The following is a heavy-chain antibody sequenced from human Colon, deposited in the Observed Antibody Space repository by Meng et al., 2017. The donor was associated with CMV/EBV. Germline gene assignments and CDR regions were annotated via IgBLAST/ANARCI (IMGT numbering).Heavy chain of an antibody. CDR2: ISSSSSYI. D-gene: IGHD3-3*01. J-gene: IGHJ4*02. CDR1: GFTFDDYA. CDR3: ARDKSRGFLEWLLAHFDY. V-gene: IGHV3-21*01. Sequence: GESLKISCVFSGFTFDDYAMQWVRQTPGKGLEWVSSISSSSSYIYYADSVKGRFTISRDNAKNSLYLQMNSLRAEDTAVYYCARDKSRGFLEWLLAHFDYWGQGTLVTVSS.